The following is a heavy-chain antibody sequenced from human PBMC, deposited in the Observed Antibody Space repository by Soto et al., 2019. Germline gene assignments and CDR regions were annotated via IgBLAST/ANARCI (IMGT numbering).Heavy chain of an antibody. Sequence: GASVKVSCKTSGYTFTDYDINGVRQAPGQGLEWMGWVSPDHGNAGYAQQFQGRVTMTSDTSISTVFMELTNLRSEDTAVYYCALTTGYWGQGTKVTVSS. J-gene: IGHJ4*01. CDR3: ALTTGY. V-gene: IGHV1-8*01. CDR2: VSPDHGNA. CDR1: GYTFTDYD. D-gene: IGHD2-8*02.